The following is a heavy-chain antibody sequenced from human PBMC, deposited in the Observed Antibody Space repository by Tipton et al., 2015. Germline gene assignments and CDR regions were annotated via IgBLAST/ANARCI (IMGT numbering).Heavy chain of an antibody. CDR1: GGSISSYY. J-gene: IGHJ6*02. Sequence: TLSLTCTVSGGSISSYYWSWIRQPPGKGLEWIGYIYYSGSTNYNPSLKSRVSISVDTSKNQFSLKLSSVTAADTAVYYCARDQGFYDFWNGYRPYYYYGLDVWGQGTTVTVSS. CDR3: ARDQGFYDFWNGYRPYYYYGLDV. D-gene: IGHD3-3*01. V-gene: IGHV4-59*01. CDR2: IYYSGST.